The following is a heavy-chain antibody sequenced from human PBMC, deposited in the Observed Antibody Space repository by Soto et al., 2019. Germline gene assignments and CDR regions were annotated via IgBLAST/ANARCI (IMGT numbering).Heavy chain of an antibody. CDR2: INANNGGA. J-gene: IGHJ5*02. CDR3: AREGGCETLQPTYNWFDT. D-gene: IGHD2-15*01. V-gene: IGHV1-2*02. CDR1: GYTFTDYH. Sequence: QVQLVQSGAEVKKPGASVKVSCKASGYTFTDYHIHWVRQAPGQGLEFMVWINANNGGAGSAQQFQVRVNVTRETSITQVYMELSNRRSDDTAVYYCAREGGCETLQPTYNWFDTGVQGTLVTVSS.